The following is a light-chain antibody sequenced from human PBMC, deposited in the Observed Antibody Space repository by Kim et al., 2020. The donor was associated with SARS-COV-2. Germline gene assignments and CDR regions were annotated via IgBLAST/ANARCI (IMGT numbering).Light chain of an antibody. CDR1: QSVSSY. CDR3: QQRSNWPLT. CDR2: DAS. Sequence: LSPEERATLSCRASQSVSSYLAWSQHKPGQAPRLLIYDASNRATGIPARFSGSGSGTDFTLTINSLEPEDFAVYYCQQRSNWPLTFGGGTKVDIK. J-gene: IGKJ4*01. V-gene: IGKV3-11*01.